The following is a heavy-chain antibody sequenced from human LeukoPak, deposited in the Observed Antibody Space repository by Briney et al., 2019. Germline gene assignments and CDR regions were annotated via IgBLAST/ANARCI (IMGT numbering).Heavy chain of an antibody. CDR3: ARDRYYDILTGYSSGVRYMDV. D-gene: IGHD3-9*01. V-gene: IGHV1-2*02. J-gene: IGHJ6*03. Sequence: ASVKVSCKASGYTFTGYYMHWVRQAPGQGLEWMGWINPNSGGTNYAQKFQGRVTMTRDTSISTAYMELSRLRSDDTAVYYCARDRYYDILTGYSSGVRYMDVWGKGTTVTVSS. CDR2: INPNSGGT. CDR1: GYTFTGYY.